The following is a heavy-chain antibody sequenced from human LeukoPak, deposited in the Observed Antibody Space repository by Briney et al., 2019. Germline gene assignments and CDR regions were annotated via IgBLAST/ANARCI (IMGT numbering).Heavy chain of an antibody. D-gene: IGHD3-10*01. V-gene: IGHV3-23*01. CDR1: GFTFSNYA. Sequence: PGGSLRLSCAASGFTFSNYAMSWVSPAPGGWLEWLSSIIGSGATTYYADSVRGRFTSSRDNSKNTLYLQLNSLGAEDTAVYYCAKVIYYGSENVGYWGQGTLVTVSS. J-gene: IGHJ4*01. CDR2: IIGSGATT. CDR3: AKVIYYGSENVGY.